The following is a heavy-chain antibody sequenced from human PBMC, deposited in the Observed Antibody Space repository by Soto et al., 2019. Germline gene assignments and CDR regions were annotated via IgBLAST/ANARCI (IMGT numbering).Heavy chain of an antibody. V-gene: IGHV3-23*01. CDR3: AKVGPSYYYGMDV. Sequence: PGGSLRLSCAASGLDFSSEVMCWVRQAPGKGLEWVSSISGSGRTIYHADSMRGRFAISRDNSKNSLYLQLNNMRVDDTAVYYCAKVGPSYYYGMDVWGKGTKVTVS. CDR1: GLDFSSEV. J-gene: IGHJ6*04. CDR2: ISGSGRTI.